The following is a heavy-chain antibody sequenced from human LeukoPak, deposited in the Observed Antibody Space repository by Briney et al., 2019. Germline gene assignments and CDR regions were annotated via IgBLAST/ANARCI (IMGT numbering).Heavy chain of an antibody. Sequence: PSETLSLTCTVSGGSISSYYWSWIRQPPGKGLEWIGYIYYSGSTNYNPSLKSRVTISVDTSKNQFSLKLSSVTAADTAVYYCAREATVPPGAFDIWGQGTMVTVSS. D-gene: IGHD4-17*01. CDR3: AREATVPPGAFDI. V-gene: IGHV4-59*01. J-gene: IGHJ3*02. CDR2: IYYSGST. CDR1: GGSISSYY.